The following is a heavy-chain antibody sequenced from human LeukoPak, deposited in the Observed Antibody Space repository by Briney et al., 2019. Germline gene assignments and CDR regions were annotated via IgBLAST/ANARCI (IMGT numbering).Heavy chain of an antibody. V-gene: IGHV4-59*08. CDR3: ARGRLGGNS. J-gene: IGHJ4*02. CDR2: IYYSGST. Sequence: SETLSLTCTVSGGSITNYYWNWIRQPPGKGLEWIGSIYYSGSTNYNPSLKSRVTMSVDTSKNQFSLQLNSVTAADTAVYYCARGRLGGNSWGQGTRVTVSS. CDR1: GGSITNYY. D-gene: IGHD3-10*01.